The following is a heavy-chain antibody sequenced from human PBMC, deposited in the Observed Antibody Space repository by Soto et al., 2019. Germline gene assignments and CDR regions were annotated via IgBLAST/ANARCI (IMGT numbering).Heavy chain of an antibody. CDR1: GLSFSSYG. CDR3: VRDNTGMDV. CDR2: IWYDGTNE. J-gene: IGHJ6*02. Sequence: GGSLRLSCAAYGLSFSSYGMHWVRQAPGKGLEWVAVIWYDGTNESYAESVKGRFSIFRDNSKDTLYLLMNSLRVEDTAVYYCVRDNTGMDVWGQGTTVTVSS. V-gene: IGHV3-33*01.